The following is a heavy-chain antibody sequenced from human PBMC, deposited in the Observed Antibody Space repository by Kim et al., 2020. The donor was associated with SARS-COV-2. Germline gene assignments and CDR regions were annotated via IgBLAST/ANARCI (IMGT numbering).Heavy chain of an antibody. J-gene: IGHJ4*02. CDR1: GSTFSTSW. D-gene: IGHD2-21*01. CDR2: IKHDGSET. Sequence: GGSLRLSCTAFGSTFSTSWMNWVRQAPGKGLEWVADIKHDGSETYYVDSVKGRFTISRDTAKNSLYLLMNSLRAEDTAVYYCARGTYFDRDFDSWGQGTL. CDR3: ARGTYFDRDFDS. V-gene: IGHV3-7*03.